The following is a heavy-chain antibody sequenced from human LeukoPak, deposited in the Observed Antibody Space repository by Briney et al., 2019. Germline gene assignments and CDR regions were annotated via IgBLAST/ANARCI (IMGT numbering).Heavy chain of an antibody. CDR1: GFTFSTYW. V-gene: IGHV5-51*01. CDR3: ARRSGAADAFDI. J-gene: IGHJ3*02. D-gene: IGHD6-25*01. Sequence: GGSLRLSCAASGFTFSTYWIAWVRQMPGKGLEWMGIIYAGDSDARYSPSFQGQVTISADKSISTAYLQWSSLSASDTAMYYCARRSGAADAFDIWGQGTMVTVSS. CDR2: IYAGDSDA.